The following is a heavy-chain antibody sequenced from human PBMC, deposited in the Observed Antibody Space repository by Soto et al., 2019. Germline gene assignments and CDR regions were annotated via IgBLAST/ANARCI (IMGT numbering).Heavy chain of an antibody. J-gene: IGHJ4*02. V-gene: IGHV3-23*01. CDR3: ARILGGIDY. CDR2: ISGSGGST. Sequence: GGSLRLSCAASGFTFSSYAMSWVRQAPGKGLEWVSGISGSGGSTYHADSVKGRFTISRDNSKNTLYLQMNSLRAEDTAVYFCARILGGIDYWGQRTLVTVSS. CDR1: GFTFSSYA. D-gene: IGHD3-16*01.